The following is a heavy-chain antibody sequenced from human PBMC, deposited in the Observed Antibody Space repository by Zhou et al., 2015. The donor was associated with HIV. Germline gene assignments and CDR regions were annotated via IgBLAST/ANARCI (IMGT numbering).Heavy chain of an antibody. CDR3: ARAWDYGGNPGSYLDV. CDR1: GFPFSTYA. V-gene: IGHV3-64*01. CDR2: ITSNGDNT. Sequence: VQLVESGGGVVQPGRSLRLSCAVSGFPFSTYAMFWVRQAPGKGLEYVSAITSNGDNTYYANSVKGRFTISRDNSKNTLYLQMGNLRAEDMALYFCARAWDYGGNPGSYLDVWGKGTTVTVSS. D-gene: IGHD4-23*01. J-gene: IGHJ6*04.